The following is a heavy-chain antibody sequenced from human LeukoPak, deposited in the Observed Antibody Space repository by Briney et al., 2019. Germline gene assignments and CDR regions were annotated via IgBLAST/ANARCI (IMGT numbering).Heavy chain of an antibody. D-gene: IGHD6-6*01. V-gene: IGHV3-74*01. J-gene: IGHJ4*02. CDR3: AGGYSSSYRIDY. CDR1: GFTFSSYW. Sequence: GGSLRLSCAASGFTFSSYWMHWVRQAPGKGLVWVSRINTDGSSTTYADSVKGRFTISRDNAKNTLYLQLNSLSAEDTAVYYCAGGYSSSYRIDYWGQGTLVTVSS. CDR2: INTDGSST.